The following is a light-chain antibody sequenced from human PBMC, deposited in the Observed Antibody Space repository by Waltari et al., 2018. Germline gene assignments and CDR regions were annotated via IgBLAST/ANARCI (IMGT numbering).Light chain of an antibody. CDR3: SSFTSTTSLL. CDR2: DVS. CDR1: SSDIGFYDY. V-gene: IGLV2-14*03. J-gene: IGLJ2*01. Sequence: QSALTQPASVSGSPGQSITIPCTGTSSDIGFYDYVSCYQQHRGKPLTLIIYDVSERPSGVSKRFSGSKSGNTASLTISGIQAEDEADYYCSSFTSTTSLLFGGGTKLTVL.